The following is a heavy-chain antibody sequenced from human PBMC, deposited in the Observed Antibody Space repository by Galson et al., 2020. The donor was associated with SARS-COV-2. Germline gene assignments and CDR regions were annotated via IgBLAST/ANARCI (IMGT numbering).Heavy chain of an antibody. V-gene: IGHV2-5*01. CDR3: AHSAPSSLTIFGVVIVKDYFDY. D-gene: IGHD3-3*01. CDR1: WFSLTTSGVG. Sequence: ESGPTLVKPTQTLTLTCTFSWFSLTTSGVGVGWIRQPPGKALEWLALIYWNDDKRYSPSLKSRLTITKDTSKNQAVLTMTNIDPVDAATYFCAHSAPSSLTIFGVVIVKDYFDYWGQGTLVTVSS. CDR2: IYWNDDK. J-gene: IGHJ4*02.